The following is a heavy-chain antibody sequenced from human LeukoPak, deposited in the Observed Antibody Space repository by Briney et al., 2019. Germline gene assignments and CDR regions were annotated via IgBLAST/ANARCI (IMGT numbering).Heavy chain of an antibody. Sequence: SETLSLTCTVSGGSISSSTYYWAWIRQPPGEGPEWIGSIYDSGSTYYNPSLQSRVTISMDTSKNQFSLKLSSVTAADTAVFYCASSSGTSLGDKRFLESRGQGTLVTVSS. J-gene: IGHJ4*02. CDR1: GGSISSSTYY. CDR2: IYDSGST. CDR3: ASSSGTSLGDKRFLES. V-gene: IGHV4-39*07. D-gene: IGHD3-3*01.